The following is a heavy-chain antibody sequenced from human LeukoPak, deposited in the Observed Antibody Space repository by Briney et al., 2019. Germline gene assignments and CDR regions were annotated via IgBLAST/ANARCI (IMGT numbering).Heavy chain of an antibody. CDR3: ARPAYRGSYYDAFDI. V-gene: IGHV3-48*02. D-gene: IGHD1-26*01. Sequence: PGGSLRLSCVASGFTFSTYNMNWGRQAPGEGREWVSLISSGSEIIYYADSVKGRFTVSRDNDKKSLYLQMNSLRDVDTAVYYCARPAYRGSYYDAFDIWGQGTMVTVSS. CDR2: ISSGSEII. CDR1: GFTFSTYN. J-gene: IGHJ3*02.